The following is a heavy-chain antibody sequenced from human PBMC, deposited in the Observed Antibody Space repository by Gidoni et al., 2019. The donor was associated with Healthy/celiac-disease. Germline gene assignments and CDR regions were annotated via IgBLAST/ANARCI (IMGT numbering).Heavy chain of an antibody. CDR2: IYWNDDK. J-gene: IGHJ4*02. CDR1: GFSLSTSGVG. Sequence: QITLKESGPTLVKPTQTLTLTCTFSGFSLSTSGVGVGWIRQPPGKALEWLALIYWNDDKRYSPSLKSRLTITKDTSKNQVVLTMTNMDPVDTATYYCAHRSVWLLLFDYWGQGTLVTVSS. D-gene: IGHD3-22*01. CDR3: AHRSVWLLLFDY. V-gene: IGHV2-5*01.